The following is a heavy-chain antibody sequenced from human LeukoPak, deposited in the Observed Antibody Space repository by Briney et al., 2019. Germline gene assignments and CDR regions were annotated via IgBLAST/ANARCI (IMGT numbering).Heavy chain of an antibody. Sequence: SETLSLTCTVSGYSISSGYYWGWIRQPPGMGLEWIGSIYHSGSTYYNPSLKSRVTISVDTSKNQFSLKLSSVTAADTAVYYCAREGVDDAFDIWGQGTMVTVSS. V-gene: IGHV4-38-2*02. CDR2: IYHSGST. CDR3: AREGVDDAFDI. CDR1: GYSISSGYY. D-gene: IGHD3-10*01. J-gene: IGHJ3*02.